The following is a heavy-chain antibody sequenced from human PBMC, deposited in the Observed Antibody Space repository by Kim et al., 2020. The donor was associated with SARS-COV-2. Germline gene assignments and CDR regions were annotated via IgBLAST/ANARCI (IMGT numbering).Heavy chain of an antibody. V-gene: IGHV4-4*02. CDR2: T. CDR3: AGGGGGCLSG. D-gene: IGHD2-15*01. J-gene: IGHJ4*02. Sequence: TNYHPSLKRRGTISVDKSKNQFSLKLSSVTAADTAVYYCAGGGGGCLSGWGQGTLVTVSS.